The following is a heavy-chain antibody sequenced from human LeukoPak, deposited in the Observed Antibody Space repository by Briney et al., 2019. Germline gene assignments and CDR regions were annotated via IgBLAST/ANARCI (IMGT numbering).Heavy chain of an antibody. CDR2: ISGSGGRT. Sequence: GGSLRLSCAASGFTFSSYGMSWVRQAPGKGLEWVSGISGSGGRTYYADSVKGRFTISRDNSKNTLYLQMNSLRAEDTALYYCAKEPKKPIITSGSGGSYYYYMDVWGKGTTVTISS. D-gene: IGHD3-10*01. CDR3: AKEPKKPIITSGSGGSYYYYMDV. J-gene: IGHJ6*03. CDR1: GFTFSSYG. V-gene: IGHV3-23*01.